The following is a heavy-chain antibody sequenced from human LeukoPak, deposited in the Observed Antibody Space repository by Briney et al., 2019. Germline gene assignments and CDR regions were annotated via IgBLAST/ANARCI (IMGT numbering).Heavy chain of an antibody. J-gene: IGHJ4*02. CDR1: GFTFDDYA. Sequence: GGSLRLSCAASGFTFDDYAMHWVRQAPGKGLEWVSGISWNSGSIGYADSVKGRFTISRDNAKNSLYLQMNSLRAEDTAVYYCARDIGASAGNDWGQGTLVTVSS. D-gene: IGHD6-13*01. V-gene: IGHV3-9*01. CDR3: ARDIGASAGND. CDR2: ISWNSGSI.